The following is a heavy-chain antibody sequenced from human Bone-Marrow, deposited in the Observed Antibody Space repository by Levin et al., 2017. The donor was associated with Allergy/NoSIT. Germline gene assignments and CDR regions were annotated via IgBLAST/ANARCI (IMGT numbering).Heavy chain of an antibody. CDR1: GFIFSNYG. CDR2: ISYAGTDK. V-gene: IGHV3-30*03. D-gene: IGHD6-13*01. J-gene: IGHJ4*02. CDR3: ARGLIFGSSSYFDL. Sequence: RAGGSLRLSCEASGFIFSNYGMHWVRQAPGKGLEWVAFISYAGTDKHYADSVKGRFTVSGDSSKNTLYLQMNNLRAEDTAVYYCARGLIFGSSSYFDLWGQGTLVTVSS.